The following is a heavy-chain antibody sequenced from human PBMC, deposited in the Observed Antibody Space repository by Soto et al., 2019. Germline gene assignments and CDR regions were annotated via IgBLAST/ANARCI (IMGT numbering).Heavy chain of an antibody. V-gene: IGHV4-59*01. Sequence: SETLSLTCTVSGGSISSYYWSWIRQPPGKGLEWIGYIYYSGSTNYNPSHKSRVTISVDTSKNQFSLKLSSVTAADTAVYYCARLHGSGGGYYYYGMDVWGQGTTVTVSS. J-gene: IGHJ6*02. D-gene: IGHD3-10*01. CDR2: IYYSGST. CDR3: ARLHGSGGGYYYYGMDV. CDR1: GGSISSYY.